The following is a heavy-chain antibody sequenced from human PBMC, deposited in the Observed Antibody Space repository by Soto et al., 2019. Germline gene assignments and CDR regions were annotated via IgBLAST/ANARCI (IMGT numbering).Heavy chain of an antibody. CDR3: ARASGITIFGVVTEKQGFDP. CDR2: IYYSGST. Sequence: SETLSLTCTVSGGSISSGGYYWSWIRQHPGKGLEWIGYIYYSGSTYYNPSLKSRVTISVDTSKNQFFLRLSSVTAADTAVYYCARASGITIFGVVTEKQGFDPWGQGTLVTVSS. D-gene: IGHD3-3*01. J-gene: IGHJ5*02. CDR1: GGSISSGGYY. V-gene: IGHV4-31*03.